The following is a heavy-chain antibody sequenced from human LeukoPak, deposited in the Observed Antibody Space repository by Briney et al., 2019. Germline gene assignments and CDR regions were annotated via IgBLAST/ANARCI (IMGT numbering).Heavy chain of an antibody. V-gene: IGHV3-53*01. D-gene: IGHD3-22*01. Sequence: GGSLRLSCAASGFTFSRYWMHWVRQAPGKGLVWVSVIYSGGNTFYAASVKGRFTVSRDNSKNTLYLQMTSLRAEDTAVYYFARADYYDSSGYNDYWGQGTLVTVSS. J-gene: IGHJ4*02. CDR3: ARADYYDSSGYNDY. CDR1: GFTFSRYW. CDR2: IYSGGNT.